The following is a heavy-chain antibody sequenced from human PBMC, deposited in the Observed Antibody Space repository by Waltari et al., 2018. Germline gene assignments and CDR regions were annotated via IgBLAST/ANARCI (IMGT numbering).Heavy chain of an antibody. V-gene: IGHV4-61*02. D-gene: IGHD1-7*01. CDR2: IYSSGAV. CDR3: ANRGVGNYFKYFRL. CDR1: GEPISDAVSRCTH. J-gene: IGHJ1*01. Sequence: QVQLQESGPGLVKPTHTLSLPSTVPGEPISDAVSRCTHWTWIRQSAGKGLEWIGHIYSSGAVDYNPSLRSRVTISLDTPKSHFTLKLTSVTAADTAVYYCANRGVGNYFKYFRLWSPGTLVTVSS.